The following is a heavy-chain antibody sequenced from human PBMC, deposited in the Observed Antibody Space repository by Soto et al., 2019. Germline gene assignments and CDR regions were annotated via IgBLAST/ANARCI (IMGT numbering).Heavy chain of an antibody. J-gene: IGHJ4*02. D-gene: IGHD2-15*01. Sequence: GGSLRLSCVASGFTFSNLPMHWVRQAPGRGLEWVAVISNDGSLKFYADSVKGRFTISRDNSKNTLYVQMNDLRAEDTAVYYCATWGCSGGTCYGAYWGQGTPVTVSS. V-gene: IGHV3-30-3*01. CDR3: ATWGCSGGTCYGAY. CDR2: ISNDGSLK. CDR1: GFTFSNLP.